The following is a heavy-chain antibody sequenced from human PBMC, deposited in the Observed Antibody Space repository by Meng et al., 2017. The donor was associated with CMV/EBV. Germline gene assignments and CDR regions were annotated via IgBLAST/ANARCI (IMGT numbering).Heavy chain of an antibody. J-gene: IGHJ5*02. Sequence: SETLSLTCTVSGGSISSYYWSGIRQPPGKGREWIGYIYYSGSTHYNPSLKSRVTISVDTSKNQFSLKLSSVTAADTAVYYCAREWFYCSSTSCGGFDPWGQGTLVTVSS. CDR1: GGSISSYY. CDR2: IYYSGST. D-gene: IGHD2-2*01. V-gene: IGHV4-59*01. CDR3: AREWFYCSSTSCGGFDP.